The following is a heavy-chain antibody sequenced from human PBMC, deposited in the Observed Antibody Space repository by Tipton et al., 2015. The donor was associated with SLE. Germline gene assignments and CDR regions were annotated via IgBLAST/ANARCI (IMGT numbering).Heavy chain of an antibody. CDR2: IYTSGST. CDR3: ARGSWYDP. Sequence: TLSLTCTVSGGSISSGSYYWSWIRQPAGKGLEWIGYIYTSGSTNYNPSLKSRVTISVDTSKNQFSLKLNSVTAADTAVYYCARGSWYDPWGQGTLVTVSS. J-gene: IGHJ5*02. V-gene: IGHV4-61*09. CDR1: GGSISSGSYY.